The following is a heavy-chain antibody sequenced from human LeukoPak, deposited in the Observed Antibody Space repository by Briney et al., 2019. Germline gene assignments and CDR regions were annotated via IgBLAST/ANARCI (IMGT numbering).Heavy chain of an antibody. V-gene: IGHV1-46*01. CDR3: ARDLRGCSGGSCYRYSDY. CDR1: GYTFTSYY. D-gene: IGHD2-15*01. Sequence: GASVKVSCKASGYTFTSYYMHWVRQAPGQGLEWMGIINPSGGSTSYAQKFQGRVTMTRDMSTSTVYMELSSLRSEDTAVYYCARDLRGCSGGSCYRYSDYWGQGTLVTVSS. CDR2: INPSGGST. J-gene: IGHJ4*02.